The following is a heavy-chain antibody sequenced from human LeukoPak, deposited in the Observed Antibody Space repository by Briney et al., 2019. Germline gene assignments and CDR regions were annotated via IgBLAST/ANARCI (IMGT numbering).Heavy chain of an antibody. CDR2: ISAYSANT. J-gene: IGHJ4*02. D-gene: IGHD3-10*01. CDR1: GYTFTSHG. Sequence: ASVKVSCKASGYTFTSHGISWVRQAPGQGPEWMGWISAYSANTNYAQKLQGRVTMTTDTSTSTAYMELRSLRSDDTAVYYCARDSGDSPGGYYFDYWGQGTLVTVSS. CDR3: ARDSGDSPGGYYFDY. V-gene: IGHV1-18*01.